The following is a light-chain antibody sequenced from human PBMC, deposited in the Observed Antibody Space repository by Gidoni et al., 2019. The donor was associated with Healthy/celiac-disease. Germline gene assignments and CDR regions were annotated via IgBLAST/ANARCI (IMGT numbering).Light chain of an antibody. CDR3: QQYNNWTPLT. CDR2: GAS. J-gene: IGKJ4*01. V-gene: IGKV3-15*01. Sequence: EIVMTQSPATLSVSPGERATLSCRASQSVSSNLAWYQQKPGQAPRLLIYGASTRATGIPARFSGSGSGTEFTLTISSLQSEEFAVYYCQQYNNWTPLTFGGXTKVEIK. CDR1: QSVSSN.